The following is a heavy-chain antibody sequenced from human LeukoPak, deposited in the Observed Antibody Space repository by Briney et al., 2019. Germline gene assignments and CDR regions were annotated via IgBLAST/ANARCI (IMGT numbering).Heavy chain of an antibody. CDR1: GGSISSSSYY. Sequence: SETLSLTCTVSGGSISSSSYYWGWIRQPPGKGLEWIGSIYYSGSTYYNPSFKSRVTISVDTSKNQFSLKLSSVTAADTAVYYCARDSGIVVVPAAIRRKGGNWFDPWGQGTLVTVSS. D-gene: IGHD2-2*02. V-gene: IGHV4-39*07. J-gene: IGHJ5*02. CDR2: IYYSGST. CDR3: ARDSGIVVVPAAIRRKGGNWFDP.